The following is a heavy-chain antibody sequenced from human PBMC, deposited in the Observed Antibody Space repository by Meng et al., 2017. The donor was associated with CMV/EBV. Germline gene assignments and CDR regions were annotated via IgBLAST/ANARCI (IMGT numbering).Heavy chain of an antibody. D-gene: IGHD2-15*01. V-gene: IGHV4-30-4*08. Sequence: VELTESGPGLVKPLQTLSLTCTVSGGAISSGDYYWSWIRQPPGKGLEWIGYIYYSGSTYYNPSLKSRVTISVDTSKNQFSLKLSSVTAADTAVYYCARVYCSGGSCYGNWFDPWGQGTLVTVSS. CDR2: IYYSGST. CDR1: GGAISSGDYY. CDR3: ARVYCSGGSCYGNWFDP. J-gene: IGHJ5*02.